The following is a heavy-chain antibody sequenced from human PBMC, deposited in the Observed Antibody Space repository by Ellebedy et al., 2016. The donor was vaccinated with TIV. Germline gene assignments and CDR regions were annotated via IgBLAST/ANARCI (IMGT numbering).Heavy chain of an antibody. CDR3: GGSVAVARTAGMDV. Sequence: MPSETLSLTCSVSGDSISPNYWSWVRQSPGRGLEWIGYVYYTGTAKYNPSLKSRVTISGDTSTNQFSLRLTSVTAADMAVYYCGGSVAVARTAGMDVWGQGTMVTVSS. V-gene: IGHV4-59*12. D-gene: IGHD6-19*01. CDR2: VYYTGTA. CDR1: GDSISPNY. J-gene: IGHJ6*02.